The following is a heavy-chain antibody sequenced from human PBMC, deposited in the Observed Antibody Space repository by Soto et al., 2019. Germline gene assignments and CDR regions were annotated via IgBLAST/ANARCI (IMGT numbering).Heavy chain of an antibody. D-gene: IGHD3-3*01. V-gene: IGHV3-53*02. Sequence: EVQLVETGGGLIQPGGSLRLSCAASGFTVSSNYMSWARQAPGKGLEWVSVIYSGGSTYYADSVKGRFTISRDNSKNTLYLQMNSLRAEDTAVYYCARAASYYDFWSGSDRGAFDIWGQGTMVTVSS. CDR2: IYSGGST. J-gene: IGHJ3*02. CDR1: GFTVSSNY. CDR3: ARAASYYDFWSGSDRGAFDI.